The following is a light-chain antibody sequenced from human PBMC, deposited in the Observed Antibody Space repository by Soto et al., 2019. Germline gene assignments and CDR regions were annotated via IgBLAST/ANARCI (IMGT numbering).Light chain of an antibody. V-gene: IGLV2-11*01. J-gene: IGLJ2*01. Sequence: QSALTQPRSVSGSPGQSVTISCTGTSSDAGGYNYVSWYQQNPGKAPKLMIYDVSKRPSGVPDRFSGSKSDNTASLTISGLQAEDEADYYCCSYAGTYTFVVFGGGTKLTVL. CDR2: DVS. CDR3: CSYAGTYTFVV. CDR1: SSDAGGYNY.